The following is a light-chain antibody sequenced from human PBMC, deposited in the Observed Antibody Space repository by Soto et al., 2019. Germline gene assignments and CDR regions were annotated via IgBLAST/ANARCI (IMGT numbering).Light chain of an antibody. CDR2: EDT. CDR1: SRDVGYYNL. V-gene: IGLV2-23*01. Sequence: QSALTQPASESGSPGQSITISCTGTSRDVGYYNLVSWYQHHPGKAPKLMIYEDTKRPSGLSNRFSGSKSGNTASLTISGLQAEDEADYYCCSYAGSGTLVFGTGTKLTVL. CDR3: CSYAGSGTLV. J-gene: IGLJ1*01.